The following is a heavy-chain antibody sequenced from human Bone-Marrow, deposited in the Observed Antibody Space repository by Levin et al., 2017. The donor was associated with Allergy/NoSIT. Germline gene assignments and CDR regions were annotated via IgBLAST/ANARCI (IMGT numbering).Heavy chain of an antibody. CDR1: GFSLFTSGVG. CDR2: IYWDGDT. D-gene: IGHD3-3*01. Sequence: KVSGPTLVKPTETLTLTCTFDGFSLFTSGVGVAWIRQAPGKALEWLALIYWDGDTRYSPSLKDSVTITKDGANNQVVLTVTNVDPTDTATDYCAHRPPLQSFDFWNAYVYFDHWGLGTLVTVSS. J-gene: IGHJ4*02. V-gene: IGHV2-5*02. CDR3: AHRPPLQSFDFWNAYVYFDH.